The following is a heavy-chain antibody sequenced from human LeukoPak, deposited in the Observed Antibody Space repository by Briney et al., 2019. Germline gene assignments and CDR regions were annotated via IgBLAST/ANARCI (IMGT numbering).Heavy chain of an antibody. V-gene: IGHV3-48*04. D-gene: IGHD4-17*01. CDR3: ARDDYGDYGFDY. CDR1: GFSFTSYS. Sequence: GGSLRLSCVASGFSFTSYSMNWVRQAPGKGLKWVSYISSSSSTIYYADSVKGRFTISRDNAKNSLYLQMNSLRAEDTAVYYCARDDYGDYGFDYWGQGTLVTVSS. J-gene: IGHJ4*02. CDR2: ISSSSSTI.